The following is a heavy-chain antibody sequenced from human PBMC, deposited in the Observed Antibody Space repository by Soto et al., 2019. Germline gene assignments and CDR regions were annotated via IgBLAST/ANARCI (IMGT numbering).Heavy chain of an antibody. CDR2: IWYDGSNK. J-gene: IGHJ6*03. CDR3: ARRERKQLVGAYYYYYMDV. V-gene: IGHV3-33*01. CDR1: GFTFSSYG. D-gene: IGHD6-6*01. Sequence: QVQLVESGGGVVQPGRSLRLSCAASGFTFSSYGMHWVRQAPGKGLEWVAVIWYDGSNKYYADSVKGRFTISRDNSKNTRYMQRNGLRAEDTAVYYCARRERKQLVGAYYYYYMDVWGKWTTVTVSS.